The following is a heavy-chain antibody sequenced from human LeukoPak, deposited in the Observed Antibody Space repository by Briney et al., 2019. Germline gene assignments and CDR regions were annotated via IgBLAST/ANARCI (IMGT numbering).Heavy chain of an antibody. CDR2: ISSSGGTI. D-gene: IGHD2-2*01. CDR1: GFSFSSHE. V-gene: IGHV3-48*03. J-gene: IGHJ4*02. Sequence: GGSLRLSCAASGFSFSSHEMNWVRQAPGKGLEWVSYISSSGGTIYYADSVKGRFTISRDNAKNSLFLQMNSLRAEDTAVYYCARVVNQLPYSWGQGALVTVSS. CDR3: ARVVNQLPYS.